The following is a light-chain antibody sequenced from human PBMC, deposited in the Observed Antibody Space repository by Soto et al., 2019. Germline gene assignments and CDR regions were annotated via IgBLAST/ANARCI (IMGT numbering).Light chain of an antibody. CDR1: SSNIGPTYD. CDR3: QSYDDSLSGHYV. J-gene: IGLJ1*01. Sequence: QPVLTQPPSGSGAPGQRITISCTGSSSNIGPTYDVKWYQQLPGTAPKLLIHGNTNRPSGVPDRFSGSKSGTSTSLAITGLQADDEAEYYCQSYDDSLSGHYVFGTGTKLTVL. V-gene: IGLV1-40*01. CDR2: GNT.